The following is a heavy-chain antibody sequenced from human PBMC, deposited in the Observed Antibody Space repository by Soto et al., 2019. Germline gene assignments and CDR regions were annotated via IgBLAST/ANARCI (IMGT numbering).Heavy chain of an antibody. CDR3: ARDPYDFWSGYFYPFDY. J-gene: IGHJ4*02. CDR2: ISAYNGNT. CDR1: GYTFTSYG. Sequence: ASVKVSCKASGYTFTSYGISWVRQAPGQGLEWMGWISAYNGNTNYAQKLQGRVTMTTDTSTSTAYMELRSLRSDDTAVYYCARDPYDFWSGYFYPFDYWGQGTLVTVSS. D-gene: IGHD3-3*01. V-gene: IGHV1-18*01.